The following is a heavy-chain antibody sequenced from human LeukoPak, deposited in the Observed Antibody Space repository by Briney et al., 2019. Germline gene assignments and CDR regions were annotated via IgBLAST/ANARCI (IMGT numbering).Heavy chain of an antibody. CDR3: ARGGTGYSSYYNMDV. CDR2: IHYSGST. J-gene: IGHJ6*02. V-gene: IGHV4-59*01. Sequence: PGGSLRLSCAASGFTFNYAWMSWVRQVPGKGLEWIGYIHYSGSTNYNPSLKSRVTMAVDTSENQFALNLSSVTTADTAVYYCARGGTGYSSYYNMDVWGQGTTVTVSS. CDR1: GFTFNYAW. D-gene: IGHD5-18*01.